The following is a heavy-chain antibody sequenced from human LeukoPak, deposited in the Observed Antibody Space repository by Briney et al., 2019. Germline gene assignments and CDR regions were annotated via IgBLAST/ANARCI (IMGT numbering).Heavy chain of an antibody. Sequence: GGSLRLSCAASGFTFSSYAMSWVRQVPGKGLEWVSDISGSGGSTYYTDSVKGRFTISRDNSKNTLYLQMDTLGAEDTAVYYCAKAKGHYYDSSGYRHFDCWGQGTLVTVSS. D-gene: IGHD3-22*01. CDR2: ISGSGGST. CDR3: AKAKGHYYDSSGYRHFDC. V-gene: IGHV3-23*01. J-gene: IGHJ4*02. CDR1: GFTFSSYA.